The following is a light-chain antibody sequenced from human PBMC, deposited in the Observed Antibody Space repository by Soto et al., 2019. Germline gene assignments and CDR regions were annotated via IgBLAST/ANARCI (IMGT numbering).Light chain of an antibody. J-gene: IGKJ5*01. Sequence: EIVLTPSPATLSLSPVESATLSFVATRSVSSYLAWYQQKPGQAPRLLIYDASSRPTDIPARFSGSGSGTDFTLTISSLEPEDFALYYCQQRSNWPITFGQGTRLEIK. CDR3: QQRSNWPIT. CDR1: RSVSSY. V-gene: IGKV3-11*01. CDR2: DAS.